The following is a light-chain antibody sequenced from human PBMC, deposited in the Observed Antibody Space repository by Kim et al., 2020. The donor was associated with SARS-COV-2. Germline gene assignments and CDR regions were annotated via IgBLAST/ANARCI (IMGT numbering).Light chain of an antibody. J-gene: IGKJ1*01. CDR3: QQYDKWPRT. V-gene: IGKV3-15*01. CDR1: QSVSSN. Sequence: EIVMTQSPATLSVSPGESATLSCTASQSVSSNLAWYQQKPGQAPRLLISGASTRATGIPARFSGRGSGTDFTLTISSLQSEDFGVYYCQQYDKWPRTFGQGTKVDIK. CDR2: GAS.